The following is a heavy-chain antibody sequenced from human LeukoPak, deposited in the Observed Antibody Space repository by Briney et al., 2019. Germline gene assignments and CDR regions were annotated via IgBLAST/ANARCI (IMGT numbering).Heavy chain of an antibody. CDR2: ISYDGSNK. J-gene: IGHJ4*02. CDR1: GFSFSSYA. V-gene: IGHV3-30-3*01. D-gene: IGHD3-22*01. Sequence: GSLRLSCVASGFSFSSYAMHWVRQAPGKGLGWGAVISYDGSNKYYADSVKGRFIISRDNSKNTMYLQMNSLRVEDTAVYYCARDPVIENYYDSSGYSFFDYWGQGTLVTVSS. CDR3: ARDPVIENYYDSSGYSFFDY.